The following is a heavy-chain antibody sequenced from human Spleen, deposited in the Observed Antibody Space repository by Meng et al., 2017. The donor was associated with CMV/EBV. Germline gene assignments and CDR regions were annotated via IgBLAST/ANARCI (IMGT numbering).Heavy chain of an antibody. V-gene: IGHV4-39*07. CDR3: ARDTLKGGEFDN. J-gene: IGHJ4*02. CDR1: GASISTTYY. D-gene: IGHD3-16*01. CDR2: VFYTGST. Sequence: GSLRLSCSVSGASISTTYYWAWVRQPPGKGLEWIGIVFYTGSTFYNPSLTIRVTISVDTSKSHFSLKLRSVTAADTAVYYCARDTLKGGEFDNWGQGTLVTVSS.